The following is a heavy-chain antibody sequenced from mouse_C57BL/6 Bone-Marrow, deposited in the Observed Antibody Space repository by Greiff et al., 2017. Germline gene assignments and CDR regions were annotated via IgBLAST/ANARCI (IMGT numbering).Heavy chain of an antibody. CDR2: IDPSDSYT. Sequence: LQPGAELVMPGASVKLSCKASGYTFTSYWMHWVKQRPGQGLEWIGEIDPSDSYTNYNQKFKGKSTLTVDKSSSTAYMQLSSLTSEDSAVYYCARTTTVVAGDYWGQGTTLTVSS. CDR1: GYTFTSYW. D-gene: IGHD1-1*01. CDR3: ARTTTVVAGDY. J-gene: IGHJ2*01. V-gene: IGHV1-69*01.